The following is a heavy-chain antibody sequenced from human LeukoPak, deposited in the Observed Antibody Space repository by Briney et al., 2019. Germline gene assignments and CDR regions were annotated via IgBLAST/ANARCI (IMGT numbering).Heavy chain of an antibody. J-gene: IGHJ4*02. CDR1: GYTFTSYA. Sequence: ASVKVSCKASGYTFTSYAIHWVRQAPGQRLEWMGWINAGNGNTKYSQKFQGRVIITRDTSASTAYMELSSLRSEDTAVYYCAREQNILTGIDYWGQGTLVTVSS. V-gene: IGHV1-3*01. CDR2: INAGNGNT. CDR3: AREQNILTGIDY. D-gene: IGHD3-9*01.